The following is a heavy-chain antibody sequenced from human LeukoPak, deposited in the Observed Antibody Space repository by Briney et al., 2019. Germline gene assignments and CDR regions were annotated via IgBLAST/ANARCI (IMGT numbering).Heavy chain of an antibody. D-gene: IGHD3-10*01. J-gene: IGHJ4*02. CDR2: ITSSSTYT. Sequence: PGGSLILSCAASGFTFSNHYMTWIRQAPGKGLEWVSYITSSSTYTEYADSVEGRFTVSRDNARNSLYLQMNSLRADDTAVYYCARGHYGLDYWGQGALVTVSS. V-gene: IGHV3-11*05. CDR1: GFTFSNHY. CDR3: ARGHYGLDY.